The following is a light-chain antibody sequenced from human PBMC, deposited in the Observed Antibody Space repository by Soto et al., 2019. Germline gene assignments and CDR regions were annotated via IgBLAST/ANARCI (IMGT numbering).Light chain of an antibody. Sequence: EIVMTQSPATLSVSPGERATLSCRASQSVSNKLAWYQQNPGQAPRLLIYGASTRATGIPARFSGSGSGTEFTLTISSLXSXDFAIYYCQQYVXWPRTXXXGTK. J-gene: IGKJ1*01. V-gene: IGKV3-15*01. CDR1: QSVSNK. CDR2: GAS. CDR3: QQYVXWPRT.